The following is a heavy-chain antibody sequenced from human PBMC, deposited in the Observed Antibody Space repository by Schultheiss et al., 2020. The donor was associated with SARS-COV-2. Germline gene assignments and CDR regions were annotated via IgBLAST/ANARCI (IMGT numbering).Heavy chain of an antibody. CDR2: IYHSGST. D-gene: IGHD2-2*01. Sequence: GSLRLSCAVSGGSINWCSWVRQPPGKGLEWIGEIYHSGSTNYNPSLKSRVTISVDTSKYQFSLKLGSVTAADTAVYYCARPTYCSSTNCQSSGMDVWGQGTTVTVAS. J-gene: IGHJ6*02. V-gene: IGHV4-4*02. CDR1: GGSINW. CDR3: ARPTYCSSTNCQSSGMDV.